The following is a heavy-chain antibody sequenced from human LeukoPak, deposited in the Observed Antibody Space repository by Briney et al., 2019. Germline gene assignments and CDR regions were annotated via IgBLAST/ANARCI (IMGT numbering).Heavy chain of an antibody. D-gene: IGHD3-22*01. V-gene: IGHV4-59*01. J-gene: IGHJ4*02. Sequence: SETLSLTCTVSGGSISSYYWSWIRQPPGKGLEWIGYIYYSGSTNYNPSLKSRVTISVGTSKNQFSLKLSSVTAADTAVYYCARHYYDSSGPFDSGAREPWSPSPQ. CDR2: IYYSGST. CDR3: ARHYYDSSGPFDS. CDR1: GGSISSYY.